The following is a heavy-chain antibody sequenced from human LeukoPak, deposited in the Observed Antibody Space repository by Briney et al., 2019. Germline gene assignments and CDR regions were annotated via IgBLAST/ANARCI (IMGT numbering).Heavy chain of an antibody. V-gene: IGHV1-69*04. Sequence: SVKVSCKASGGTLSSYAISWVRQAPGQGLEWMGRIIPIFGIANYAQKFQGRVTITADKSTSTAYMELSSLRSEDTAVYYCARCSSTSCTQQTIGMDVWGQGTTVTVSS. J-gene: IGHJ6*02. CDR1: GGTLSSYA. CDR2: IIPIFGIA. D-gene: IGHD2-2*01. CDR3: ARCSSTSCTQQTIGMDV.